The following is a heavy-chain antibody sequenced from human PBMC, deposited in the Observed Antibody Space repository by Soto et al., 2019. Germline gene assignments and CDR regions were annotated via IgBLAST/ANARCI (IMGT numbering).Heavy chain of an antibody. J-gene: IGHJ4*02. CDR1: GGSISSTNW. D-gene: IGHD1-26*01. V-gene: IGHV4-4*02. Sequence: SETLSLTCVVSGGSISSTNWWTWVRQPPGKGLEWIGGIYYNGSTTYSPSLKSRVTISVDTSKNQFSLKLSSVTAADTAVYYCAREGGIVGATTVDYWGQGTLVTVSS. CDR3: AREGGIVGATTVDY. CDR2: IYYNGST.